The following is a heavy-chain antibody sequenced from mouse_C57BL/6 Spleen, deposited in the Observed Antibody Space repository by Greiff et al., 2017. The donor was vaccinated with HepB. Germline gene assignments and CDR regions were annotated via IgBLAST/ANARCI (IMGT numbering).Heavy chain of an antibody. D-gene: IGHD2-4*01. CDR2: INPYNGDT. CDR3: ASDYDSWFAY. CDR1: GYSFTGYF. V-gene: IGHV1-20*01. Sequence: VQLKESGPELVKPGDSVKISCKASGYSFTGYFMNCVMQSHGKSLEWIGRINPYNGDTFYNQKFKGKATLTVDKSSSTAHMELRSLTSEDSAVYYCASDYDSWFAYWGQGTLVTVSA. J-gene: IGHJ3*01.